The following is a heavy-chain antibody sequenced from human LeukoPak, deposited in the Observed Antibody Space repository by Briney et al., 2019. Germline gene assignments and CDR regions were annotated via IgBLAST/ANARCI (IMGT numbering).Heavy chain of an antibody. D-gene: IGHD1-26*01. J-gene: IGHJ4*02. CDR1: GFTFSSYS. Sequence: GGSLSLACAASGFTFSSYSMNWVRQAPGKGLEWVSSIISSSSYIYYAYSVKGQFTISRDNAKNSLYLQMNSLRAEDTSVYYCAIIVGATDFDYWGQGTLVTVSS. CDR2: IISSSSYI. V-gene: IGHV3-21*01. CDR3: AIIVGATDFDY.